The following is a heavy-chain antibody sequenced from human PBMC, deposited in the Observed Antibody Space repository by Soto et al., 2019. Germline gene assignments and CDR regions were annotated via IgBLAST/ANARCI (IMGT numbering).Heavy chain of an antibody. V-gene: IGHV3-66*01. D-gene: IGHD2-2*01. CDR2: MYSGGQT. CDR3: ARRKYCSSTTCFDF. J-gene: IGHJ4*02. Sequence: EVQLVESGGALVQPGGSLRLSCGASGFSVSISYMSWVRQAPGKGLEWVSIMYSGGQTYYAASVKGRSTVSRDSSNDTLYPEMSSLRAEVTAIYYCARRKYCSSTTCFDFWGQGTLVTVSS. CDR1: GFSVSISY.